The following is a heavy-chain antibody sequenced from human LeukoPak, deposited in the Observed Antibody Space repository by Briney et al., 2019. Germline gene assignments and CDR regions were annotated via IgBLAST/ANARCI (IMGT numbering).Heavy chain of an antibody. CDR1: VGTFSSYA. D-gene: IGHD3-22*01. V-gene: IGHV1-69*05. CDR3: ARGGINYYDSSGVFDY. J-gene: IGHJ4*02. CDR2: IIPIFGTA. Sequence: SVKVSFKASVGTFSSYAISWVRQAPGQGLEWVGRIIPIFGTANYAQKHQGRVTITTDEPTSTAYMELSSLRSEDTAVYYCARGGINYYDSSGVFDYWGQGTLVTVSS.